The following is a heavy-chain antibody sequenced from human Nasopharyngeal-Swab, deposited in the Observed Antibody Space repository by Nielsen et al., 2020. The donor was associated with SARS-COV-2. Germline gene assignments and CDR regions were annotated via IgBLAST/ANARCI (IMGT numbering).Heavy chain of an antibody. CDR3: ARQPEDTAMGTGLIDY. V-gene: IGHV5-51*01. CDR2: IYPGDSDT. Sequence: AESLKISCKGSVYSFTSYWIGWVRQMPGKGLEWMGIIYPGDSDTRYSPSFQGQVTISADKSISTAYLQWSSLKASDTAMYYCARQPEDTAMGTGLIDYWGQGTLVTVSS. D-gene: IGHD5-18*01. J-gene: IGHJ4*02. CDR1: VYSFTSYW.